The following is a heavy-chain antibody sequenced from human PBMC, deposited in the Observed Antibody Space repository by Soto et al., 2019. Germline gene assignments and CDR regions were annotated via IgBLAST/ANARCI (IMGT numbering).Heavy chain of an antibody. V-gene: IGHV4-30-4*01. Sequence: VQLQESGPGLVKPSQTLSLPCTVSGGSISSGDYYWSWLRQPPGKGLEWIGYIYYSGSSYYNPPVKICVTIAVATSKKQFSLELSSVTAADSAVYYCARVADCSGGRCYFSVDYWGQGTLVTVSS. CDR1: GGSISSGDYY. J-gene: IGHJ4*02. CDR3: ARVADCSGGRCYFSVDY. D-gene: IGHD2-15*01. CDR2: IYYSGSS.